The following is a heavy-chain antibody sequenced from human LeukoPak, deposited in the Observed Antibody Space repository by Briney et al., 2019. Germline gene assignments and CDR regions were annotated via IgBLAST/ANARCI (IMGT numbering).Heavy chain of an antibody. CDR3: ARDSLGAAVAYYFIY. V-gene: IGHV3-11*01. CDR2: ISNSGSFI. D-gene: IGHD2/OR15-2a*01. J-gene: IGHJ4*02. Sequence: GGSLRLSCAASGFTFSDYYMSWIRQAPGKGLEWISYISNSGSFIYYADSVKGRFTISRDNAKNPLYLQMDSLRVEDTAVYYCARDSLGAAVAYYFIYWGQGTLVTVSS. CDR1: GFTFSDYY.